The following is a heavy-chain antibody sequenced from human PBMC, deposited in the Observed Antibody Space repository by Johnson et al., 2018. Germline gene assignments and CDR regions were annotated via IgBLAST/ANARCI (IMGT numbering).Heavy chain of an antibody. CDR2: ISSSSAYI. Sequence: VQLVQSGGGLVKXGGSLRLSCAASGFTFSSYSMNWVRQAPGKGLEWVSSISSSSAYIYYADSGKGRFTITRDNAENSLYLQTTSLKAEEPAVYYCARGMAQYFYYMDVWGKGTTVTVSS. J-gene: IGHJ6*03. D-gene: IGHD5-24*01. CDR3: ARGMAQYFYYMDV. CDR1: GFTFSSYS. V-gene: IGHV3-21*06.